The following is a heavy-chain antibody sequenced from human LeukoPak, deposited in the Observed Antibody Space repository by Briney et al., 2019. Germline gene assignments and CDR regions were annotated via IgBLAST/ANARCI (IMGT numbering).Heavy chain of an antibody. V-gene: IGHV3-30*03. CDR2: ISYDGNNK. Sequence: GRSLRLSCAASGFTFSGFGMHWVRQAPGKGLEWVAIISYDGNNKYYADSVKGRFTISRDNSKNTVFLQMNSLRTEDTAVYYCARDRSIAAGGTVSEIDSWGQGTLVTVSS. CDR3: ARDRSIAAGGTVSEIDS. D-gene: IGHD6-13*01. CDR1: GFTFSGFG. J-gene: IGHJ4*02.